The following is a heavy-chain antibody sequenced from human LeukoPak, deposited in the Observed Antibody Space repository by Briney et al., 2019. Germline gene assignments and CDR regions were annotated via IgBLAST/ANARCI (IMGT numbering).Heavy chain of an antibody. D-gene: IGHD7-27*01. Sequence: GGSLRLSCAASGFTVSSNYMSWVRQAPGKGLEWVSALYSGGNTYYADSVKGRFTISRDNSKNTLFLQMNSLRVEDTAVYYCAREATWGAFDIWGQGTMVTVSS. CDR3: AREATWGAFDI. CDR1: GFTVSSNY. J-gene: IGHJ3*02. V-gene: IGHV3-66*01. CDR2: LYSGGNT.